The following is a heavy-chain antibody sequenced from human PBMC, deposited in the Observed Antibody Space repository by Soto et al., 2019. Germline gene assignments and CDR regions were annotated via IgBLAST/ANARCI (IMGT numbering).Heavy chain of an antibody. D-gene: IGHD3-22*01. Sequence: SETLSLTCTVSGGSISSGGYYWSWIRQHPGKGLEWIGYIYYSGSTYYNPSLKSRVTISVDTSKNQFSLKLSSVTAADTAVYYCARARRYYDSSGYSNYLDYWGQGTLVTVSS. J-gene: IGHJ4*02. CDR2: IYYSGST. V-gene: IGHV4-31*03. CDR3: ARARRYYDSSGYSNYLDY. CDR1: GGSISSGGYY.